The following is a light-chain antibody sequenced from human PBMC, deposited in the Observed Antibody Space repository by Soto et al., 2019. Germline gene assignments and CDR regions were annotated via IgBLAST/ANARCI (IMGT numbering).Light chain of an antibody. CDR2: SND. CDR1: TSNIGSKT. V-gene: IGLV1-44*01. Sequence: QSVLTQSPSASGTPGQRVTMSCSGSTSNIGSKTVNWYRQLPGTAPKLLIYSNDQRPSGVPDRFSGSKSGTSASLAISGLQSEDEADYYCAAWDASLNGYVFGTGTKLTV. CDR3: AAWDASLNGYV. J-gene: IGLJ1*01.